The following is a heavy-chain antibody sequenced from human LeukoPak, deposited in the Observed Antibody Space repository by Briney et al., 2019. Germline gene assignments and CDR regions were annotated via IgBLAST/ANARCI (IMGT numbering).Heavy chain of an antibody. CDR3: TKESPYYSDRDYYFDY. J-gene: IGHJ4*02. Sequence: GGSLRLSCAASGFTFNRYAMHWVRQAPGKGLEWVAFIRYDGSDKYYADSVKGRFTISRDNSKNTLYLQMNSLRAEDTAVYYCTKESPYYSDRDYYFDYWGQGTLVTVSS. CDR1: GFTFNRYA. V-gene: IGHV3-30*02. D-gene: IGHD3-22*01. CDR2: IRYDGSDK.